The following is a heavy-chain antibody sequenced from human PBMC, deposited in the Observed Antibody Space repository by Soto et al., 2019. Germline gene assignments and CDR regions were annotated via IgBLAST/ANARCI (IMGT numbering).Heavy chain of an antibody. CDR1: GFTFSSSW. CDR3: ARGDGDYYDGNGYLGRH. D-gene: IGHD3-22*01. J-gene: IGHJ4*02. V-gene: IGHV3-74*01. CDR2: INRDGSRT. Sequence: EVQLVESGGGIVQPGGSLRLSCAASGFTFSSSWMHWVRQAPGKGLVWVSRINRDGSRTSYADSAKGRFTISRDNAKNTGYRQMNSLRAEDTAVYYCARGDGDYYDGNGYLGRHWGQGTLGTVSS.